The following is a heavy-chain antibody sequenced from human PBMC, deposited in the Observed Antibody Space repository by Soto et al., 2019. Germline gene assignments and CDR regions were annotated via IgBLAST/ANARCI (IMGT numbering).Heavy chain of an antibody. J-gene: IGHJ5*02. CDR2: IYPGDSDA. CDR1: GYRFTNYW. CDR3: ARQLGHDYINNWFDP. V-gene: IGHV5-51*01. D-gene: IGHD4-4*01. Sequence: PGESLKISCKGSGYRFTNYWIAWVRQMPGKGLEWMGIIYPGDSDARYSPSFQGQVTISVDKSISTAYLQWSSLKASDTAIYYCARQLGHDYINNWFDPWGQGTLVTVSS.